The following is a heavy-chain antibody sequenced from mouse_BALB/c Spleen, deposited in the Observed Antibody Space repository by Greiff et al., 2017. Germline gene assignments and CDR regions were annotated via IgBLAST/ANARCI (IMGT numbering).Heavy chain of an antibody. V-gene: IGHV1-18*01. D-gene: IGHD1-1*01. CDR1: GYTFTDYN. CDR3: AREGKLRVSMDY. Sequence: EVQLQESGPELVKPGASVKIPCKASGYTFTDYNMDWVKQSHGKSLEWIGDINPNNGGTIYNQKFKGKATLTVDKSSSTAYMELRSLTSEDTAVYYCAREGKLRVSMDYWGQGTSVTVSS. J-gene: IGHJ4*01. CDR2: INPNNGGT.